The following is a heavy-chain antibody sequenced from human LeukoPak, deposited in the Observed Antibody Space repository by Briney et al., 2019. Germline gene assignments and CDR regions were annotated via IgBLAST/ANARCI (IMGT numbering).Heavy chain of an antibody. CDR2: ISSSSSYI. D-gene: IGHD4/OR15-4a*01. CDR3: ARDRDPYGGKPFDY. CDR1: GFTFSSYS. Sequence: AGGSLRLSCAASGFTFSSYSMNWVRQAPGKGLEWVSSISSSSSYIYYADSVKGRFTISRDNAKNSLYLQMNSLRAEDTAVYYCARDRDPYGGKPFDYWGQGTLVTFSS. J-gene: IGHJ4*02. V-gene: IGHV3-21*01.